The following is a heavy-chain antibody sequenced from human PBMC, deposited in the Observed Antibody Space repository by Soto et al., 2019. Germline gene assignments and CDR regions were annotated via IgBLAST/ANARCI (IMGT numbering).Heavy chain of an antibody. CDR3: ARGERRVLRYFDWLLGACFDY. D-gene: IGHD3-9*01. CDR1: GGSFSGYY. Sequence: QVQLQQWGAGLLKPSETLSLTCAVYGGSFSGYYWSWIRQPPGKGLEWIGEINHSGSTNYNPSLKSRVTISVDTSKNQFSLKLSSVTAADTAVYYCARGERRVLRYFDWLLGACFDYWGQGTLVTVSS. J-gene: IGHJ4*02. CDR2: INHSGST. V-gene: IGHV4-34*01.